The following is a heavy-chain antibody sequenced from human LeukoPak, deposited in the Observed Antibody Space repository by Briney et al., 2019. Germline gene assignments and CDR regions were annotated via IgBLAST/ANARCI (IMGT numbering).Heavy chain of an antibody. V-gene: IGHV4-34*01. Sequence: SETLSLTCAVYGGSFSGYYWSWIRQPPGKGLEWIGEINHSGSTNYNPSLKSRVTISVDTSKNQFSLKLSSVTAADTAVYYCARTLVTMVRGVITDAFDIWGQGTMVTVSS. CDR2: INHSGST. CDR3: ARTLVTMVRGVITDAFDI. J-gene: IGHJ3*02. D-gene: IGHD3-10*01. CDR1: GGSFSGYY.